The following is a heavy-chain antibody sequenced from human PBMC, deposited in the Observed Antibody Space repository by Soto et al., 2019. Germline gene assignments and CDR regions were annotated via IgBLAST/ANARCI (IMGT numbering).Heavy chain of an antibody. CDR3: AKEMVVVAATRGMDV. CDR1: GFTFSSYA. D-gene: IGHD2-15*01. V-gene: IGHV3-30-3*01. J-gene: IGHJ6*02. CDR2: ISYDGSNK. Sequence: PGGSLRLSCAASGFTFSSYAMHWVRQAPGKGLEWVAVISYDGSNKYYADSVKGRFTISRDNSKNTLYLQMNSLRAEDTAVYYCAKEMVVVAATRGMDVWGQGTTVTVSS.